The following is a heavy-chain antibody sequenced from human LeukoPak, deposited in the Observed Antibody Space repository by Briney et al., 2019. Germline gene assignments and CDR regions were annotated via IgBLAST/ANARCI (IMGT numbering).Heavy chain of an antibody. D-gene: IGHD2-2*01. V-gene: IGHV1-69*16. Sequence: SVKVSCKASGGTFSSFTINWVRQAPGQGLEWMGGIIPILGTINYAQRFQGRVTITTDESTSSAYMELSSLRSEDTAVYYCARATLGYCSSTNCGGRFDPWGQGTLVTVSS. CDR2: IIPILGTI. J-gene: IGHJ5*02. CDR1: GGTFSSFT. CDR3: ARATLGYCSSTNCGGRFDP.